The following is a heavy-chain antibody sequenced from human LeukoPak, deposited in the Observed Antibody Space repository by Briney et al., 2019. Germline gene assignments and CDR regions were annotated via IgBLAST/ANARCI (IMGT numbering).Heavy chain of an antibody. D-gene: IGHD5-18*01. Sequence: PSETLSLTCAVYGVSFSGYYWSWVRQAPGKGLEWVSVIYSGGSTYYADSVKGRFTISRDNSKNTLYLQMNSLRAEDTAVYYCARTGYSLPMDVWGQGTTVTVSS. CDR3: ARTGYSLPMDV. CDR2: IYSGGST. CDR1: GVSFSGYY. V-gene: IGHV3-66*01. J-gene: IGHJ6*02.